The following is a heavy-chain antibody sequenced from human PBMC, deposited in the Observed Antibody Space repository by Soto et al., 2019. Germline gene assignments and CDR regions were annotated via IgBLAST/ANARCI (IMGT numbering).Heavy chain of an antibody. J-gene: IGHJ6*02. V-gene: IGHV4-59*01. CDR2: IYYSGST. CDR1: GGSISSYY. CDR3: TRDIMGTNYYYYGMDV. D-gene: IGHD2-8*01. Sequence: QVQLQESGPGLVKPSETLSLTCTVSGGSISSYYWSWIRQPPGKGLEWIGYIYYSGSTNYNPSLKSRVTISVDTSKNQFSLKLSSVTVADTAVYYCTRDIMGTNYYYYGMDVWGQGTTVTVSS.